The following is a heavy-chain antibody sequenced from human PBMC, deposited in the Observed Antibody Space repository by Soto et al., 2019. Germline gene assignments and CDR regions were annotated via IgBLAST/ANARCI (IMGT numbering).Heavy chain of an antibody. D-gene: IGHD6-13*01. CDR2: ISYDGSNK. V-gene: IGHV3-30-3*01. J-gene: IGHJ4*02. CDR1: GFTFSSYA. CDR3: ASGLSRRSSWAYYFDY. Sequence: GGSLRLSCAASGFTFSSYAMPWVRQAPGKGLEWVAVISYDGSNKYYADSVKGRFTISRDNSKNTLYLQMNSLRAEDTAVYYCASGLSRRSSWAYYFDYWGQGTPVTVS.